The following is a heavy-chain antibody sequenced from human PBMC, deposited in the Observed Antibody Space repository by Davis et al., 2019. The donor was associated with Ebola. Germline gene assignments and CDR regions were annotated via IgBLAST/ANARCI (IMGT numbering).Heavy chain of an antibody. D-gene: IGHD3-22*01. CDR1: GFTFSTYA. Sequence: GGSLRLSCAASGFTFSTYAMSWVRQPPGKGLDWSSVISGSGDRTSSADSVKGRFTISRDNSKNTLNVQMNSLRAEDTAVYYCAQVGYYYDSSGYYLNWGQGTLVTVSS. CDR3: AQVGYYYDSSGYYLN. V-gene: IGHV3-23*01. J-gene: IGHJ4*02. CDR2: ISGSGDRT.